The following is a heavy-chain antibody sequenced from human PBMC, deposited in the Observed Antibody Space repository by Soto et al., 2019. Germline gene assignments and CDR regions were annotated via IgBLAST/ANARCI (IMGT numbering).Heavy chain of an antibody. CDR3: ARGHLPGGNTFYYDY. V-gene: IGHV4-34*01. D-gene: IGHD2-15*01. CDR1: GGSFSGNY. CDR2: ISHSGST. Sequence: QVQLQQWGAGLLKPSETLSLTCTVYGGSFSGNYWSWIRQPPGMGLEWIGEISHSGSTNYNPSLKSRVTISVDTSKHQFSLKLSSVTAADTAMYYCARGHLPGGNTFYYDYWGQGTLVTVSS. J-gene: IGHJ4*02.